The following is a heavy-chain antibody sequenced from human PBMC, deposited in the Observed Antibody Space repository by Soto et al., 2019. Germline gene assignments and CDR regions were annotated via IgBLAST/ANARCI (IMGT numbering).Heavy chain of an antibody. D-gene: IGHD3-9*01. V-gene: IGHV4-30-4*01. J-gene: IGHJ4*02. CDR3: ARVSPGAGGRYFDWLPQITVYYFDY. CDR2: IYYSGST. Sequence: SETLSLTCTVSGGSISSGDYYWSWIRQPPGKGLEWIGYIYYSGSTYYNPSLKSRVTISVDTSKNQFSLKLSSVTAADTAVYYCARVSPGAGGRYFDWLPQITVYYFDYWGQGTLVTVSS. CDR1: GGSISSGDYY.